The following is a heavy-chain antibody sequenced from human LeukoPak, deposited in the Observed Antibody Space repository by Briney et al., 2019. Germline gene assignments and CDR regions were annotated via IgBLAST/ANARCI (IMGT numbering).Heavy chain of an antibody. CDR3: AKDIKNDYGDYAGMDV. D-gene: IGHD4-17*01. V-gene: IGHV3-9*01. J-gene: IGHJ6*02. CDR1: GFTFDDYA. CDR2: ISWNSGSI. Sequence: PGRSLRLSCAASGFTFDDYAMHWVRQAPGKGLEWVSGISWNSGSIGYADSVKGRFTISRDNAKNSLYLQMNSLRAEDTALYYCAKDIKNDYGDYAGMDVWGQGTTVTVSS.